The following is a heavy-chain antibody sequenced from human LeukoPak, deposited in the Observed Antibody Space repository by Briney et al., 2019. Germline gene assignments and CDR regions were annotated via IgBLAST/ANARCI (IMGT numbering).Heavy chain of an antibody. Sequence: GGSLRLSCAASGFTFSSYAMHWVRQAPGKGLEWVAVISYDGSNKYYADSVKGRFTISRDNSKNTLYLQMNSLRAEDTAVYYCAKGHLITISGVDYWGQGTLVTVSS. J-gene: IGHJ4*02. D-gene: IGHD3-3*01. V-gene: IGHV3-30*18. CDR1: GFTFSSYA. CDR2: ISYDGSNK. CDR3: AKGHLITISGVDY.